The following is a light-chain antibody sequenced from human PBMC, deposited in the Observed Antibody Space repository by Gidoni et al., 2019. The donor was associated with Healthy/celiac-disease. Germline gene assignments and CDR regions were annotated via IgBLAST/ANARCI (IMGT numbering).Light chain of an antibody. CDR2: LGS. Sequence: VMTQSPPSLPVTPAEPASISCRSSQSLLHSNGYNYLDWYLQTPGQSRQLLIYLGSNRASGVPDRCSGSGAGTDFTPKSSRVEDEDVGVYYCMQALQTPPTFGQGTKVEIK. J-gene: IGKJ1*01. V-gene: IGKV2-28*01. CDR1: QSLLHSNGYNY. CDR3: MQALQTPPT.